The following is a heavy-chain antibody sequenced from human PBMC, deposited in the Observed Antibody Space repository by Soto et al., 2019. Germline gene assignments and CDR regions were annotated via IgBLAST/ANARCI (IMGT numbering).Heavy chain of an antibody. D-gene: IGHD3-10*01. CDR3: ARDQGSGSYTPHYYYGMDV. J-gene: IGHJ6*02. V-gene: IGHV3-33*01. CDR1: GFTFSSYG. Sequence: GGSLRLSCAASGFTFSSYGMHWVRQAPGKGLEWVAVIWYDGSNKYYADPVKGRFTISRDNSKNTLYLQMNSLRAEDTAVYYCARDQGSGSYTPHYYYGMDVWGQGTTVTVSS. CDR2: IWYDGSNK.